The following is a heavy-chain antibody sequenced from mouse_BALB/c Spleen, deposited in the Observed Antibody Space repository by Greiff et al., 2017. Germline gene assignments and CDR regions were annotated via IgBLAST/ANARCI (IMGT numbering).Heavy chain of an antibody. CDR3: ARGGYYGSSSDFDY. V-gene: IGHV1S56*01. CDR1: GYTFTSYD. D-gene: IGHD1-1*01. J-gene: IGHJ2*01. CDR2: IFPGDGST. Sequence: QVQLQQSGAELVKPGASVKLSCKASGYTFTSYDIHWVRQRPEQGLEWIGWIFPGDGSTKYNEKFTGKATLTTDKSSSTAYMQLSRLTSDDSAVYFCARGGYYGSSSDFDYWGQGTTLTVSS.